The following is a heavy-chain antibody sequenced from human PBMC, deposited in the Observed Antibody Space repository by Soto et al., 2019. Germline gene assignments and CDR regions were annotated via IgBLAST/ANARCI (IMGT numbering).Heavy chain of an antibody. CDR2: AQSDGPER. J-gene: IGHJ4*02. V-gene: IGHV3-74*01. D-gene: IGHD3-16*01. CDR3: AGSYYDNPSGFEY. CDR1: QISFNKYW. Sequence: GSLRLSCVASQISFNKYWMHWVRQAPGGGLVWVVRAQSDGPERNYADSVRGRFTVSRDNAKNRVYLYMNALRAEDTTVYYCAGSYYDNPSGFEYWGRGILVTVSS.